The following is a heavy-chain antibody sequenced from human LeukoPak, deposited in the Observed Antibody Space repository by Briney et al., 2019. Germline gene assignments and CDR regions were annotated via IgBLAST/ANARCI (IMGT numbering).Heavy chain of an antibody. CDR2: INPNSGGT. D-gene: IGHD3-10*01. Sequence: GASVKVSCKASGYTFTGYYMNWVRQAPGQGLEWMGWINPNSGGTNYAQKFQGRVTMTRDTSISTAYMELSRLRSDDTAVYYCARDGGYGSGSYRVYYYYMDVWGKGTTVTVSS. J-gene: IGHJ6*03. CDR1: GYTFTGYY. V-gene: IGHV1-2*02. CDR3: ARDGGYGSGSYRVYYYYMDV.